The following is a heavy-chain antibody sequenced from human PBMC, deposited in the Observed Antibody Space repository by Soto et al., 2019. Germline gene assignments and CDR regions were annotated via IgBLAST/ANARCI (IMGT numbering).Heavy chain of an antibody. D-gene: IGHD6-6*01. CDR3: ARENSRISPRLLQH. J-gene: IGHJ1*01. Sequence: GGSLRLSCVASGFIFSDYAMHWARQAPGKGLEWVALISPAGTNQYYADSAKGRFTISRDNSKNTLYLQMNSLRPEDTGLYYCARENSRISPRLLQHWGHGTLVTVSS. CDR1: GFIFSDYA. V-gene: IGHV3-30-3*01. CDR2: ISPAGTNQ.